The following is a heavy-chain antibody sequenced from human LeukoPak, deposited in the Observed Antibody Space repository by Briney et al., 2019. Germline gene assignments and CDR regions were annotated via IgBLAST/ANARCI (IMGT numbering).Heavy chain of an antibody. CDR3: AKARYDFWSGYTYGGDFDY. Sequence: PGGTLRLSCAASGFTFSSYGMSWVRQAPGKGLEWVSAISGSGGSTYYADSVKGRFTISRDNSKNTLYLQMNSLRAEDTAVYYCAKARYDFWSGYTYGGDFDYWGQGTLVTVSS. D-gene: IGHD3-3*01. V-gene: IGHV3-23*01. CDR2: ISGSGGST. CDR1: GFTFSSYG. J-gene: IGHJ4*02.